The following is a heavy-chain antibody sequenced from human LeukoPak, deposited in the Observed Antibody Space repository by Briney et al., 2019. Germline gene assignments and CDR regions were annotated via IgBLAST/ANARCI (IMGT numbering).Heavy chain of an antibody. CDR3: AKGSCSSTNRLTCLVDY. J-gene: IGHJ4*02. CDR1: GFTFSSYA. V-gene: IGHV3-23*01. D-gene: IGHD2-2*01. CDR2: ISGSGGST. Sequence: PGGSLRLSCAASGFTFSSYAMSWVRQAPGKGLEWVSAISGSGGSTYYADSVKGRFTISRDNSKNTLYLQMNSLRAEDTAVYYCAKGSCSSTNRLTCLVDYWGQGTLVTVSS.